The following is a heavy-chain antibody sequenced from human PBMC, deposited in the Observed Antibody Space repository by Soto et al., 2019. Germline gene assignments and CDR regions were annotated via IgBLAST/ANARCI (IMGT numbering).Heavy chain of an antibody. CDR1: GYTFTSYD. CDR3: ARDPFLRSGYYSYYYGMDV. CDR2: MNPNSGNT. Sequence: VASVKVSCKASGYTFTSYDINWVRQATGQGLEWMGWMNPNSGNTGYAQKFQGRVTMTRNTSISTAYMELSSLRSEDTAVYYCARDPFLRSGYYSYYYGMDVWGQGTTVTVSS. D-gene: IGHD3-3*01. V-gene: IGHV1-8*01. J-gene: IGHJ6*02.